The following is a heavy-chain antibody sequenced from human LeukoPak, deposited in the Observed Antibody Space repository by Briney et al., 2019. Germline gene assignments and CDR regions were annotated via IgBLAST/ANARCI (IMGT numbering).Heavy chain of an antibody. J-gene: IGHJ4*02. Sequence: GGSLRLSCAASIFSFSTFGFHWVRQAPGKGLEWVAFIPYNGSDKYYADSVKGRFTVSRDNSKNTLYLHMNSLRVEDTAVYYCAKGLGDYNDFRLGFWGQGTLVTVSS. V-gene: IGHV3-30*02. CDR2: IPYNGSDK. CDR3: AKGLGDYNDFRLGF. CDR1: IFSFSTFG. D-gene: IGHD4-17*01.